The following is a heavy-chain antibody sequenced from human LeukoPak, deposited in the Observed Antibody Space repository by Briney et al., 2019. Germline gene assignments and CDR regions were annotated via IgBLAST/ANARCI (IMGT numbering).Heavy chain of an antibody. Sequence: GVSLRLSCAASGFSFSSHGMSWVRQAPGKGLEWVSGIIGGAGSTYYADSVKGRFTISGDNSKNTLFLQMNSLRAEDTAVYYCAHGAMYQLDYWGQGTLVTVSS. V-gene: IGHV3-23*01. CDR3: AHGAMYQLDY. D-gene: IGHD2-2*01. CDR2: IIGGAGST. J-gene: IGHJ4*02. CDR1: GFSFSSHG.